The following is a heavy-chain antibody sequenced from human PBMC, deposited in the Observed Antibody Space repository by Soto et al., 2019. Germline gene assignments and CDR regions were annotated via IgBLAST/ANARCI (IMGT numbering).Heavy chain of an antibody. J-gene: IGHJ6*02. CDR1: GFTFSRYG. Sequence: GSLRLSCAASGFTFSRYGMHGVRQAPGKGLEWVAVIWYDGSNKYYADSVKGRFTISRDNSKNTLYLQMNSLRAEDTAVYYCARGHSDIVVGRGRMDVWGQRTTVTVSS. V-gene: IGHV3-33*01. CDR2: IWYDGSNK. D-gene: IGHD2-15*01. CDR3: ARGHSDIVVGRGRMDV.